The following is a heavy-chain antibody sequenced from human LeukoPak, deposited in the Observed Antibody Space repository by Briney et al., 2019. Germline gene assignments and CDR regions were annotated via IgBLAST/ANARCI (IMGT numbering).Heavy chain of an antibody. V-gene: IGHV3-30-3*01. Sequence: PGRSLRLSCAASGFTFSSYAMHWVRQAPGKGLEWVAVISYDRSKIYYADSVKGRFTISRDNSKSTVYLQMNSLRPEDTAVYYCARPSPPGDGYNPCDYWGPGALVIVSS. CDR3: ARPSPPGDGYNPCDY. CDR1: GFTFSSYA. D-gene: IGHD5-24*01. CDR2: ISYDRSKI. J-gene: IGHJ4*02.